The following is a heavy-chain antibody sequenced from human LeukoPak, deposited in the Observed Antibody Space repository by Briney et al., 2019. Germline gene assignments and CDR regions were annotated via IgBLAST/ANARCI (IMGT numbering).Heavy chain of an antibody. J-gene: IGHJ4*02. CDR1: GYTFTSYY. CDR2: IIPIFGTA. D-gene: IGHD4-11*01. CDR3: AREGGSSNYENY. V-gene: IGHV1-69*13. Sequence: ASVKVSCKASGYTFTSYYIHWVRQAPGQGLEWMGGIIPIFGTANYAQKFQGRVTITADESTSTAYMELSSLRSEDTAVYYCAREGGSSNYENYWGQGTLVTVSS.